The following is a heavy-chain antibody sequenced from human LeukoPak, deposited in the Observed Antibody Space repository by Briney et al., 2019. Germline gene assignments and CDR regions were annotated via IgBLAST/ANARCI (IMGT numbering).Heavy chain of an antibody. CDR3: AKEGGWIYYYGMDV. J-gene: IGHJ6*02. V-gene: IGHV3-23*01. D-gene: IGHD6-19*01. CDR2: ISGSGGST. Sequence: GGSLRLSCAASGFTFSSYAMSWVRQAPGKGLEWVSAISGSGGSTYYADSVKGRFTTSRDNSKNTLYLQMNSLRAEDTAVYYCAKEGGWIYYYGMDVWGQGTTVTVSS. CDR1: GFTFSSYA.